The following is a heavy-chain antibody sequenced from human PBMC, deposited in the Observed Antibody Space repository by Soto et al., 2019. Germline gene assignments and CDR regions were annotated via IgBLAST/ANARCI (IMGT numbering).Heavy chain of an antibody. J-gene: IGHJ5*02. CDR2: IYYNGRS. CDR1: GGSVSSGAYS. D-gene: IGHD4-17*01. CDR3: ARGRDDYGDQTWFDP. V-gene: IGHV4-61*08. Sequence: VQLQESGPGLVKPSETLSLTCTVSGGSVSSGAYSWTWIRQPPGKGLEGIGFIYYNGRSYYSPSLKSPVSISVDTSKDQFSLKLNSVSDADTAVYYCARGRDDYGDQTWFDPWGQGILVIVSS.